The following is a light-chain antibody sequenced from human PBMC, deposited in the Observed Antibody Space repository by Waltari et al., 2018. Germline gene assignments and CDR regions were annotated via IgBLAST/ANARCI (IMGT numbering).Light chain of an antibody. V-gene: IGLV2-8*01. J-gene: IGLJ2*01. CDR3: TSYAGSHNWV. Sequence: QSALTQPPSASGSPGQSVTIPCTGTSSDVGGHHYVSWYQHHPGTAPKLMISEVNKRPSGVPDRFSGSKSGNTASLTVSGLQADDEADYYCTSYAGSHNWVFGGGTKLTVL. CDR2: EVN. CDR1: SSDVGGHHY.